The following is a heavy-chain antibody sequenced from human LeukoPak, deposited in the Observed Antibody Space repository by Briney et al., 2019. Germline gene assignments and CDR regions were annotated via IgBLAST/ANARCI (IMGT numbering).Heavy chain of an antibody. CDR2: IGGSGEMT. D-gene: IGHD3-10*01. Sequence: GGSLRLSCAVSGFTFSSCAMTWVRQAPGKGLEWVSGIGGSGEMTNYADSVKGRFTISRDNSKNTLYLQMNSLRPEDTALYYCARGSAVASFEGRHWGQGTLVTVSS. CDR1: GFTFSSCA. V-gene: IGHV3-23*01. CDR3: ARGSAVASFEGRH. J-gene: IGHJ4*02.